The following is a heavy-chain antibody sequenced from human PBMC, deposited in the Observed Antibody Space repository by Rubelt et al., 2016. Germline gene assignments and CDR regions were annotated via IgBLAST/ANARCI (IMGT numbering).Heavy chain of an antibody. J-gene: IGHJ4*02. V-gene: IGHV3-23*04. CDR2: ISPSATGT. CDR3: ATQYGGVAFYFDD. CDR1: GFTFSTYA. D-gene: IGHD4-23*01. Sequence: EVQLVESGGGLVQPGGSLRLSCAASGFTFSTYAMTWVRQAPGKGLEWVSGISPSATGTYYADSVKGRCTISRDNSKNTRFLQMNSLRARSPAVNDLATQYGGVAFYFDDWGQGTPVTVAS.